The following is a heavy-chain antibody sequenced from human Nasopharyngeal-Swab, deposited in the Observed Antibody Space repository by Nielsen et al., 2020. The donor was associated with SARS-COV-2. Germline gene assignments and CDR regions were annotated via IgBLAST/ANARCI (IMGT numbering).Heavy chain of an antibody. CDR3: ARRGKIVATIPYYYYYYYMDV. J-gene: IGHJ6*03. CDR2: ISGSGGST. Sequence: GESLKISCAASGFTFSSYAVSWVRQAPGKGLEWVSAISGSGGSTYYADSVKGRFTISRDNSKNTLYLQMNSLRAEDTAVYYCARRGKIVATIPYYYYYYYMDVWGKGTTVTVSS. V-gene: IGHV3-23*01. D-gene: IGHD5-12*01. CDR1: GFTFSSYA.